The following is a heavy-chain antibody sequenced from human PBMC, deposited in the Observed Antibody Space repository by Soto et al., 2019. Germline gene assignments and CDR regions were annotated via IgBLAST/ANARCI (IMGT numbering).Heavy chain of an antibody. V-gene: IGHV3-23*01. CDR3: AKVLTDDFWRGDYFYYYYYCMQG. CDR1: GFTFSSYA. J-gene: IGHJ6*01. CDR2: ISGSGGST. D-gene: IGHD3-3*01. Sequence: VGSLRLSCAASGFTFSSYAMSWVRQAPGKGLEWVSAISGSGGSTYYADSVKGRFTISRDNSKNTLYLQMNSLRAEDTAVYYCAKVLTDDFWRGDYFYYYYYCMQGWGQATTVTVFS.